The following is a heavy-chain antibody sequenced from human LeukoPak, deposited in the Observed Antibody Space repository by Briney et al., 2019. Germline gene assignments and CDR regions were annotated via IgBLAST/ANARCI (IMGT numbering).Heavy chain of an antibody. J-gene: IGHJ4*02. CDR2: ISYDGSNK. Sequence: GGSLRLSCAASGFTFSSYAMHWVRQAPGKGLEWVAVISYDGSNKYYADSVKGRFTISRDNSKNTLYLQMNSLRAEDTAVYYCAKDPYPSGYALSYYFDYWGQGTLVTVSS. CDR1: GFTFSSYA. D-gene: IGHD5-12*01. V-gene: IGHV3-30*04. CDR3: AKDPYPSGYALSYYFDY.